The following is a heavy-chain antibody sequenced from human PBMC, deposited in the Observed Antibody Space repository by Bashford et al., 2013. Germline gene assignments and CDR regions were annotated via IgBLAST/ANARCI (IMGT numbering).Heavy chain of an antibody. D-gene: IGHD3-3*01. Sequence: VASVKVSCKASGYTFTGYYMHWVRQAPGQGLEWMGWINPNSGGTNYAQKFQGRVTMTRDTSINTAYMELNRLRSDDTAMYFCARSNYDSWNNNWFDPWGQGTLVTVSS. J-gene: IGHJ5*02. CDR3: ARSNYDSWNNNWFDP. CDR2: INPNSGGT. CDR1: GYTFTGYY. V-gene: IGHV1-2*02.